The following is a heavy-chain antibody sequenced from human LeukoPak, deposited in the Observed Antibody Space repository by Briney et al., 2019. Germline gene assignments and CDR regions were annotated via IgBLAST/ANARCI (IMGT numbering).Heavy chain of an antibody. J-gene: IGHJ4*02. CDR3: ARTGDSSGCFDF. CDR1: GFTFNTYS. CDR2: ISTGSTYI. Sequence: GGSLRLSCSASGFTFNTYSMNWVRQAPGKGLEWVSSISTGSTYIFYGDSVKGRFTISRDNADNSLYLQMNSLRAEDTAVYYCARTGDSSGCFDFWGQGTLVTVSS. D-gene: IGHD6-19*01. V-gene: IGHV3-21*01.